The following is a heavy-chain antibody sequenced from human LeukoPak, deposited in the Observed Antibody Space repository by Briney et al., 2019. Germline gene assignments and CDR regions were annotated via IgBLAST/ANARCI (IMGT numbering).Heavy chain of an antibody. CDR1: GYSITSGYY. CDR3: ARGTLYRGWSYYLDF. Sequence: SETLSLTCTVSGYSITSGYYWGWIRQPPGKGLEWIGSIYHSGSTYYNTSLKSRVTISVDTSKNQFSLRLRSVTAADTAMYYCARGTLYRGWSYYLDFWGQGSQVTVSS. V-gene: IGHV4-38-2*02. CDR2: IYHSGST. J-gene: IGHJ4*02. D-gene: IGHD6-19*01.